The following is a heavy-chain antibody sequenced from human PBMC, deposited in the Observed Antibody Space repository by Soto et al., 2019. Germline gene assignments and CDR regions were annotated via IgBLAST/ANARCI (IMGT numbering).Heavy chain of an antibody. Sequence: PGGSLRLSCAGSGFVFSNAWINWVRQAPGKGLEWVGRIKSKALGGTTDFAAPVRGRFAITRDDSRNMAYMQMNSLSTEDTAVYYCTTDSYSTMIEVRFDYWGHGTPVTVSS. J-gene: IGHJ4*01. D-gene: IGHD3-22*01. V-gene: IGHV3-15*07. CDR3: TTDSYSTMIEVRFDY. CDR1: GFVFSNAW. CDR2: IKSKALGGTT.